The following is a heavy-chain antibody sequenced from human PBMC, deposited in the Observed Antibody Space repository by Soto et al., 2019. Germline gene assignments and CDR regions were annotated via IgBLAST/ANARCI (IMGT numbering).Heavy chain of an antibody. V-gene: IGHV3-15*07. J-gene: IGHJ4*02. CDR2: IKSKTDGGTT. CDR3: TTEDWDDTGRQGGY. D-gene: IGHD5-18*01. Sequence: EVQLVESGGGLVKPGGSLRLSCAASGFTFSNAWMNWVRQAPGKGLEWVGRIKSKTDGGTTDYAAPVKGRFTISRDDSNNTPYLQMNSLKTEDTAVYYCTTEDWDDTGRQGGYWGQGTLVTVSS. CDR1: GFTFSNAW.